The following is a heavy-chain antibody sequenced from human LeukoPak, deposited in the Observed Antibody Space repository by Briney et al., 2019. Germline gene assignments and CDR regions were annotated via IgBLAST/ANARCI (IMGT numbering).Heavy chain of an antibody. CDR1: GLTFSSHG. Sequence: PGGSLRLSCAASGLTFSSHGMTWVRQAPGKGLEWVSGISGSGGSTYYADSVKGRFTISRDNSKNTLYLQMNSLRAEDTALYYCARAPITSPFYFDYWGQGTLVTVSS. CDR3: ARAPITSPFYFDY. J-gene: IGHJ4*02. D-gene: IGHD2-2*01. CDR2: ISGSGGST. V-gene: IGHV3-23*01.